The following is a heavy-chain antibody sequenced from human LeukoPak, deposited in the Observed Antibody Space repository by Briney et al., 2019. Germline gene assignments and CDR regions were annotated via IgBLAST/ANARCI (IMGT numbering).Heavy chain of an antibody. D-gene: IGHD3-10*01. V-gene: IGHV3-23*01. CDR1: GFTFSSYA. Sequence: QPGGSLRLSCAASGFTFSSYAMSWVRQAPGKGLAWVSVISDTGVTTYFADSVKGRFAISRDNSKNTVYLQMNSLRAEDTALYYCAKWGAWFGSVNYYGLYVWGQGTTVTVSS. CDR2: ISDTGVTT. J-gene: IGHJ6*02. CDR3: AKWGAWFGSVNYYGLYV.